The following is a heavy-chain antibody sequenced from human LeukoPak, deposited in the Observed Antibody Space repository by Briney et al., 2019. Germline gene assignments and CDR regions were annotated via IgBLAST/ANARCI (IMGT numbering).Heavy chain of an antibody. CDR1: GFTFSSYG. Sequence: GGSLRLSCAASGFTFSSYGMHWVRQAPGKGLEWVAVISSDGNNKNYVDSVKGRFTFSRDNSKNTPYLQMNSLRAEDTAVYYCAKGNDIGGYYYPHFDYWGQGTLVTASS. V-gene: IGHV3-30*18. J-gene: IGHJ4*02. CDR3: AKGNDIGGYYYPHFDY. CDR2: ISSDGNNK. D-gene: IGHD3-22*01.